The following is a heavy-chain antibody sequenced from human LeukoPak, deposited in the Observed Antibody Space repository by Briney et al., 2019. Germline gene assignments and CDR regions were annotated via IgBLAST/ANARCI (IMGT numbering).Heavy chain of an antibody. Sequence: PSQTLSLTCTVSGGSISSGSYYWSWIRQPAGKGLEWIGRIYTSGSTNYNPSLKSRVTISVDTSKNQFSLKLSSVTAADTAVYYCARMAPSRNIVVVPAAIDYWGQGTLVIVSS. CDR1: GGSISSGSYY. D-gene: IGHD2-2*01. V-gene: IGHV4-61*02. J-gene: IGHJ4*02. CDR2: IYTSGST. CDR3: ARMAPSRNIVVVPAAIDY.